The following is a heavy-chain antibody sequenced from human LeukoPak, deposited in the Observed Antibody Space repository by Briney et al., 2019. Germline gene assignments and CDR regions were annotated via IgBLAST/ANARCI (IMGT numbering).Heavy chain of an antibody. Sequence: ASVKVSCKASGYTFTGYYIHWVRQAPGQGLEWMGRINPNNGGTNYAQKFQGRVTMTRDMSMSTAYMELSSLRSEDTAVYYCARVDPVWVRAFDIWGQGTMVTVSS. CDR3: ARVDPVWVRAFDI. V-gene: IGHV1-2*06. D-gene: IGHD5-12*01. CDR2: INPNNGGT. CDR1: GYTFTGYY. J-gene: IGHJ3*02.